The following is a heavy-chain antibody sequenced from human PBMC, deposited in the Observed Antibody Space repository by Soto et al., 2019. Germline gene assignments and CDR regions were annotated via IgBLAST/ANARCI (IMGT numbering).Heavy chain of an antibody. CDR2: ISSSSNYT. V-gene: IGHV3-11*06. Sequence: VGSLSLSGAASGFTFSDYYMSLIRPAPGKGLEWVSYISSSSNYTNYADSVKGRFTISRDNAKNSLYLQMNSLRAEDTAVYYCARGKRFLEWPRFHAFDIWGQGTMVTVSS. J-gene: IGHJ3*02. D-gene: IGHD3-3*01. CDR3: ARGKRFLEWPRFHAFDI. CDR1: GFTFSDYY.